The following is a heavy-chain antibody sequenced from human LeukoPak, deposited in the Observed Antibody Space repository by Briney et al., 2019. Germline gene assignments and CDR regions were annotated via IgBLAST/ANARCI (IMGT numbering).Heavy chain of an antibody. J-gene: IGHJ4*02. CDR2: ISYDGSNK. CDR3: ARGSDSSGWYYFDY. D-gene: IGHD6-19*01. Sequence: SGGSLRLSCAASGFTFSSYAMHWVRQAPGKGLEWVAVISYDGSNKYYADSVKGRFTISRDNSKNTLYLQMNSLKAEDTAVYYCARGSDSSGWYYFDYWGQGTLVTVSS. V-gene: IGHV3-30-3*01. CDR1: GFTFSSYA.